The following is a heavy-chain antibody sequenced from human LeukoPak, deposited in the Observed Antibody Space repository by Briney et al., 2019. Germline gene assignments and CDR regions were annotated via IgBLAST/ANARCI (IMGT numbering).Heavy chain of an antibody. J-gene: IGHJ4*02. Sequence: GSSVEVSCKASGSTFSSYTISWVRQAHGQRLEWMGRIIPILGIANYAKKFQGRVTITADKSTSTAYMELSSLRSEDTAVYYCASSEGYYYDISGLMGYWGQGTLVTVSS. D-gene: IGHD3-22*01. CDR2: IIPILGIA. V-gene: IGHV1-69*02. CDR1: GSTFSSYT. CDR3: ASSEGYYYDISGLMGY.